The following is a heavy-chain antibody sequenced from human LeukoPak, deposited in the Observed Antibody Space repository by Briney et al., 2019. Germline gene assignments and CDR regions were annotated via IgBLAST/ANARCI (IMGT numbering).Heavy chain of an antibody. V-gene: IGHV3-15*01. J-gene: IGHJ3*02. CDR3: TREGPYYDSIWVAFDI. Sequence: PGGSLRLSCAASGFTFSHAWMSWVRQAPGKGLEWVGHIKSKTDGGTTDYAAPVKGRFTISRDDSKSIAYLQMNSLKTEDTAVYYCTREGPYYDSIWVAFDIWGQGTMVTVSS. D-gene: IGHD3-22*01. CDR1: GFTFSHAW. CDR2: IKSKTDGGTT.